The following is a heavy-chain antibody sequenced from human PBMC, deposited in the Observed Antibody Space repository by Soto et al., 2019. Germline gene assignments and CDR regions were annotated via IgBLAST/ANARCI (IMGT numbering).Heavy chain of an antibody. Sequence: GASVKVSCKASGTIFSSYTISWVRQAPGQGLEWMGRIIPILGETNSAQKFQDRVTLTADKSTNTAYMELNSLRLEDTAVYYCARGLGGPMDDSGQGTTVSV. CDR3: ARGLGGPMDD. CDR1: GTIFSSYT. V-gene: IGHV1-69*08. CDR2: IIPILGET. D-gene: IGHD3-16*01. J-gene: IGHJ6*02.